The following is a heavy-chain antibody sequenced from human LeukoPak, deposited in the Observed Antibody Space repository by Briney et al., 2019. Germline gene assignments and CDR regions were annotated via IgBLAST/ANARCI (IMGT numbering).Heavy chain of an antibody. CDR3: ARDRRATPMYFFDF. CDR2: IRHSGVDS. V-gene: IGHV3-23*01. Sequence: GGSLRLSCAASRFIFSDYTMSWVRHLPGKGLEWVSGIRHSGVDSSYADSVKDRFTISRDNSKNMLYRQMNSLRDDDTGVYYCARDRRATPMYFFDFWGQGTPVTVSS. CDR1: RFIFSDYT. D-gene: IGHD2-15*01. J-gene: IGHJ4*02.